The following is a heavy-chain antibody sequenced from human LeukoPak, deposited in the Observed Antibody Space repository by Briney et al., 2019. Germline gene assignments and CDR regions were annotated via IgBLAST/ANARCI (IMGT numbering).Heavy chain of an antibody. J-gene: IGHJ6*04. Sequence: GRSLRLSCAASGFTFSSYGMHWVRQAPGKGLEWVAVISYDGSNKYYADSVKGRFTISRDNSKNTLYLQMNSLRAEDTAVYYCAKDLGDIVATTDYSMDVWGKGTTVTVSS. CDR3: AKDLGDIVATTDYSMDV. V-gene: IGHV3-30*18. CDR2: ISYDGSNK. D-gene: IGHD5-12*01. CDR1: GFTFSSYG.